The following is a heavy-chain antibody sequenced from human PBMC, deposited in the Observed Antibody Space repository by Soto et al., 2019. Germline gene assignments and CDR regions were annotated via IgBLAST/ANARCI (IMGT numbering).Heavy chain of an antibody. Sequence: QVQLVESGGGVVQPGRSLRLSCAASGFTFSSYAMHWVRQAPGKGLEWVAVIAYDGRNKYYADSVKGRFTISRDNSKNTLHLQMNSLRIEDTAVYYCARELERVFDYWGQGPLVTVSS. CDR1: GFTFSSYA. CDR3: ARELERVFDY. D-gene: IGHD1-1*01. J-gene: IGHJ4*02. CDR2: IAYDGRNK. V-gene: IGHV3-30*04.